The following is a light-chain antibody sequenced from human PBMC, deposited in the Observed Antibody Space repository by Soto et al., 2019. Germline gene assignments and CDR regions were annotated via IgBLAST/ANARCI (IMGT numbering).Light chain of an antibody. Sequence: AIQMTQSRPSVSASVGDRVIITFRASQDIRVDVGWLQQRPGHAPNLLIYAASTLHTGVPSTFTGSGSGTDFTLTINDLQPEDVATYFCLQDYDFPYTFGQGTKVDIK. V-gene: IGKV1-6*01. CDR1: QDIRVD. CDR3: LQDYDFPYT. CDR2: AAS. J-gene: IGKJ2*01.